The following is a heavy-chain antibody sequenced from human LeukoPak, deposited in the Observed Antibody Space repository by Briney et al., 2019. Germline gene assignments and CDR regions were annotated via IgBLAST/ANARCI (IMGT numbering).Heavy chain of an antibody. J-gene: IGHJ4*02. V-gene: IGHV4-59*01. CDR2: IYYTGST. Sequence: SETLSLTCTVSGGSISSYFWTWIRQSPGRGLEWIGNIYYTGSTNYNPSLKSRVTMSIDPPRNQFSLKLTSVTAADTAVYYCARDQGWHHVGSKYFDHWGQGTLATVSS. CDR3: ARDQGWHHVGSKYFDH. CDR1: GGSISSYF. D-gene: IGHD1-26*01.